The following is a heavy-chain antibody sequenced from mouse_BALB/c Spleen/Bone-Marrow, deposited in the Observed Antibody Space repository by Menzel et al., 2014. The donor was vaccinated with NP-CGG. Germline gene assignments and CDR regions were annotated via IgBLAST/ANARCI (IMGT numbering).Heavy chain of an antibody. CDR2: ISSGSSTI. D-gene: IGHD1-1*01. CDR3: ARSGIGYYYGSNSYAMDY. Sequence: EVQLVESGGGLVQPGGSRKLSCAVSGFTFSSFGMHWVRQAPEKGLEWVAYISSGSSTIYYADTVKGRFTISRDNPKNTLFLQMTSLRSEDTAMYYCARSGIGYYYGSNSYAMDYWGQGTSVTVSS. V-gene: IGHV5-17*02. CDR1: GFTFSSFG. J-gene: IGHJ4*01.